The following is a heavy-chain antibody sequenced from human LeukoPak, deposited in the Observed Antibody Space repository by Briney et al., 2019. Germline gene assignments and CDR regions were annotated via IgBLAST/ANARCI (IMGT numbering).Heavy chain of an antibody. V-gene: IGHV1-69*13. Sequence: ASVKVSCKAPGGTFSSYAISWVRQAPGQGLEWMGGIIPIFGTANYAQKFQGRVTITADESTSTAYMELSSLRSEDTAVYYCARDSHCSSTSCYAEAFDIWGQGTMVTVSS. J-gene: IGHJ3*02. CDR2: IIPIFGTA. CDR1: GGTFSSYA. D-gene: IGHD2-2*01. CDR3: ARDSHCSSTSCYAEAFDI.